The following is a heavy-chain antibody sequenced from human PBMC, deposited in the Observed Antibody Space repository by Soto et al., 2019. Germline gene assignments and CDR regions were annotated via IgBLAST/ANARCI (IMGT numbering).Heavy chain of an antibody. V-gene: IGHV4-39*01. CDR3: AIHGISGTTVNTERYYYYMDV. D-gene: IGHD4-4*01. CDR1: GGSISSSSYY. CDR2: IYYSGST. Sequence: SETLSLTCTVSGGSISSSSYYWGWIRQPPGKGLEWIGSIYYSGSTYYNPSLKSRVTISVDTSKNQFSLKLSSVTAADTAVYYCAIHGISGTTVNTERYYYYMDVWGKGTTVTVSS. J-gene: IGHJ6*03.